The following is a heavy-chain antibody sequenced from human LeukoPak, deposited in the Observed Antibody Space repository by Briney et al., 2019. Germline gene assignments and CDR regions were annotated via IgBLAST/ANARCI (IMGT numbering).Heavy chain of an antibody. CDR2: IYYSGST. Sequence: SETLSLTCTVSGGSISRYYWSWIRQPPGKGLEWIGYIYYSGSTSYNPSLKSRVTISVDTSKNQFSLKLSSVTAADTAVYYCARASSAGWSYYYYMDVWGKGTTVTISS. CDR1: GGSISRYY. D-gene: IGHD6-13*01. J-gene: IGHJ6*03. V-gene: IGHV4-59*01. CDR3: ARASSAGWSYYYYMDV.